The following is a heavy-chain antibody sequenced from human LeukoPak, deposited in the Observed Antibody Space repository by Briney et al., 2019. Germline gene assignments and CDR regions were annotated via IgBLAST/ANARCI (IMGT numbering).Heavy chain of an antibody. V-gene: IGHV3-7*01. CDR2: IKQDGSEK. Sequence: GSLILSCAASGFTFSSYWMSWVRPAPGKGLEWVANIKQDGSEKYYVDSVKGRFTISRDNAKNSLYLQMNSLRAEDTAVYYCARDGYCSGGSCLTLFDYWGQGTLVTVSS. CDR3: ARDGYCSGGSCLTLFDY. D-gene: IGHD2-15*01. J-gene: IGHJ4*02. CDR1: GFTFSSYW.